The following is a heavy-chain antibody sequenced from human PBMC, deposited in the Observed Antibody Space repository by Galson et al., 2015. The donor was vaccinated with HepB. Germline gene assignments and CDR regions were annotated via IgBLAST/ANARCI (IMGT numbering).Heavy chain of an antibody. CDR1: GYSLDRFW. CDR3: VRHRNHYYTSGYFAIDAIDY. V-gene: IGHV5-51*01. CDR2: IYPGDSDT. Sequence: QSGAEVKKPGESLRISCKVSGYSLDRFWIGWVRQMPGKGLEWMGIIYPGDSDTRYSPSFQGQVTISVDESTSTTYLQWNSLKASDTAIYYCVRHRNHYYTSGYFAIDAIDYWGQGTLVTVSS. J-gene: IGHJ4*02. D-gene: IGHD3-22*01.